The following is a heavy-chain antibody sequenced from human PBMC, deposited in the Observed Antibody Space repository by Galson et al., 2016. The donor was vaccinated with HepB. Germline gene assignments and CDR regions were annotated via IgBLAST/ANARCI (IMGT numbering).Heavy chain of an antibody. Sequence: SVKVSCKASGYTFIGFGIVWVRQAPGQGLEWMGWISADNTNTIYAEKVQGRVTMTTDTSTSTAYLELRSLTSDDTAVYFCARAGRCGGGGCYSEGADYWGQGTLVTVSS. J-gene: IGHJ4*02. CDR1: GYTFIGFG. CDR2: ISADNTNT. V-gene: IGHV1-18*01. D-gene: IGHD2-21*02. CDR3: ARAGRCGGGGCYSEGADY.